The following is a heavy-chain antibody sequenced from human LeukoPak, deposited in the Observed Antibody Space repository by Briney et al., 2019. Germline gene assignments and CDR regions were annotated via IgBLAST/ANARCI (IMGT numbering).Heavy chain of an antibody. CDR2: INHSGST. V-gene: IGHV4-34*01. D-gene: IGHD3-16*02. CDR1: GGSFSGYY. Sequence: SETLSLTCAVYGGSFSGYYWSWIRQPPGKGLEWIGEINHSGSTNYNPSLKSRVTISVDTSKNQFSLKLSSVTAADTAVYYCARNRRDYDYVWGSYRSRNYFDYWGQGTLVTVSS. J-gene: IGHJ4*02. CDR3: ARNRRDYDYVWGSYRSRNYFDY.